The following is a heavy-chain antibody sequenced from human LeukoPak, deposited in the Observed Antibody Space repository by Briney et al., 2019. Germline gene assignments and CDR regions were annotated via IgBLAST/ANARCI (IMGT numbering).Heavy chain of an antibody. V-gene: IGHV4-39*01. CDR3: ASSRIDDFHFDY. CDR1: GASVSSSSHY. CDR2: IYYSGST. D-gene: IGHD1-1*01. Sequence: KPSETLSLTCTVSGASVSSSSHYWGWIRQPPGKGLEWIRSIYYSGSTYYDPSLKSRVTISVGTSKNQFSLKLSSVTAADTAVYYCASSRIDDFHFDYWGQGTLVTVSS. J-gene: IGHJ4*02.